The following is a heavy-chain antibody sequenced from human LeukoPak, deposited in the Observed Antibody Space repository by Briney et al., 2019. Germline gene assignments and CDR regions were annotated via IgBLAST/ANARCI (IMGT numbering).Heavy chain of an antibody. V-gene: IGHV3-66*04. D-gene: IGHD3-10*01. CDR1: GFTVSSNY. J-gene: IGHJ4*02. CDR2: IYSGGST. CDR3: TRHFGSGRDDY. Sequence: GSLRLSCAASGFTVSSNYMSWVRQAPGKGLEWVSVIYSGGSTYYADSVKGRFTISRDNSKNTLYLQMNSLRAEDTAVYYCTRHFGSGRDDYWGQGTLVTVSS.